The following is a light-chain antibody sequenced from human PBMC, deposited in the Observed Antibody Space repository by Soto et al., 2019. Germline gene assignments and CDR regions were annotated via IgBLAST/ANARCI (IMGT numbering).Light chain of an antibody. Sequence: QSVLTQPPSASGTAGQVVTISCSGGDSNIGSNSVYWYQHLPRMAPKLLIYYNNQRPSGVPDRFSGSRSGTSASLAIVGLRSEDEAGYYCAAWDASLSACVFGSGNKVTVL. V-gene: IGLV1-47*02. J-gene: IGLJ1*01. CDR1: DSNIGSNS. CDR2: YNN. CDR3: AAWDASLSACV.